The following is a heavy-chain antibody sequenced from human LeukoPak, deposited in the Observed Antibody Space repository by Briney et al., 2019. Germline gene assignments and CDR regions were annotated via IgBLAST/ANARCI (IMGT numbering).Heavy chain of an antibody. CDR3: ASWDYYGMDV. D-gene: IGHD7-27*01. CDR2: ISSSGSTI. CDR1: GFTFSSYE. V-gene: IGHV3-48*03. Sequence: GGSLRLSCAASGFTFSSYEMNWVRQAPGKGLEGVSYISSSGSTIYYADSVKGRFTISRDNAKNSLYLQMNSLRAEDTAVYYCASWDYYGMDVWGQGTTVTVSS. J-gene: IGHJ6*02.